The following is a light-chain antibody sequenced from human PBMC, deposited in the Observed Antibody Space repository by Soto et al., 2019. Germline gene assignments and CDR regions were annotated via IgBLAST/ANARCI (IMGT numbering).Light chain of an antibody. CDR3: ISFTSRHIYV. Sequence: QSALTQPASVSGSPGQSITISCTGTSSDVGGYNYVSWYQQHPGRAPKLIIYDATNRPSGISNRFSGSKSGNTASLTISGLQTEDEADYYCISFTSRHIYVFGTGTKVTLL. CDR2: DAT. CDR1: SSDVGGYNY. J-gene: IGLJ1*01. V-gene: IGLV2-14*03.